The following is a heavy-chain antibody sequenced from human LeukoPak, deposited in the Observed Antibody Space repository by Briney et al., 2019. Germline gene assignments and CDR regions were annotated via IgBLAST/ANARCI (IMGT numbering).Heavy chain of an antibody. CDR3: ARRMATVRKRVLGSSPYYYMDV. CDR1: GGSISSYY. J-gene: IGHJ6*03. CDR2: IYTSGST. V-gene: IGHV4-4*07. Sequence: SETLSLTCTVSGGSISSYYWSWIRQPAGKGLEWIGRIYTSGSTNYNPSLKSRVTMSVDTSKNQFSLKLTSVTEADTAVYYCARRMATVRKRVLGSSPYYYMDVWGKGTTVTVSS. D-gene: IGHD5-24*01.